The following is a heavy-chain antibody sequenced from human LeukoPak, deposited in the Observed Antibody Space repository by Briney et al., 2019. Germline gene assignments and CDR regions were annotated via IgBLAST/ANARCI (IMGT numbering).Heavy chain of an antibody. D-gene: IGHD3-3*01. CDR1: GYTFTSYG. Sequence: GASVKVSCKASGYTFTSYGISWVRQAPGQGLEWMGWISAYNGNTNYAQKLQGRVTMTTDTSTSTAYMELRSLRSDDTAVYYCARDLFTNPYDFWSGYPTPWGQGTLVTVSS. CDR2: ISAYNGNT. V-gene: IGHV1-18*01. CDR3: ARDLFTNPYDFWSGYPTP. J-gene: IGHJ5*02.